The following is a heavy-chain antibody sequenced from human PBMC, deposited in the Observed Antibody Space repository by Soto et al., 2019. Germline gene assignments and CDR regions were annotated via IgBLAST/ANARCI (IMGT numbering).Heavy chain of an antibody. V-gene: IGHV4-39*01. CDR3: ARLPSPGIAVAGTIFDY. CDR2: IYYSGST. CDR1: GGSISSSSYY. J-gene: IGHJ4*02. Sequence: SETLSLTCTVSGGSISSSSYYWGWIRQPPGKGLEWIGSIYYSGSTYYNPSLKSRVTISVDTSKNQFSLKLSSVTAADTAVYYCARLPSPGIAVAGTIFDYWGQGTLVTISS. D-gene: IGHD6-19*01.